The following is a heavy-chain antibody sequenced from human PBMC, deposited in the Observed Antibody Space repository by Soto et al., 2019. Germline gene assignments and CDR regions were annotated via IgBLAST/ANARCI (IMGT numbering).Heavy chain of an antibody. CDR1: GFTFTKYG. V-gene: IGHV3-33*08. Sequence: GGSLRLSCAASGFTFTKYGMHWVRQAPGKGLEWVAVIWYDGSNKYYADSVKGRFTISRDNSKNTLYLQMNSLRAEDTAVYYCARDAENYYDSSGSYYFDYWGQGTLVTVSS. CDR2: IWYDGSNK. J-gene: IGHJ4*02. CDR3: ARDAENYYDSSGSYYFDY. D-gene: IGHD3-22*01.